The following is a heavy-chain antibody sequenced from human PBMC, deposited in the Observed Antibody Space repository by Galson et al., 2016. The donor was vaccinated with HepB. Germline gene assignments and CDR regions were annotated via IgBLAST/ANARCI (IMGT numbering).Heavy chain of an antibody. D-gene: IGHD2-21*02. CDR2: ISNSGRTT. J-gene: IGHJ4*02. CDR3: TKGLGVTTHFFDY. CDR1: GFTFSDYY. Sequence: SLRLSCAASGFTFSDYYMSWIRQAPGKGLEWVSYISNSGRTTYYADSVKGRFTISRDNSKNTLFLQMNSLRADDTAVYYCTKGLGVTTHFFDYWGLGTLVTVSS. V-gene: IGHV3-11*01.